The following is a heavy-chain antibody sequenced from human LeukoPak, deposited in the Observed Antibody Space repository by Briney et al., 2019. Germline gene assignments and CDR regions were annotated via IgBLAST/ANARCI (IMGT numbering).Heavy chain of an antibody. J-gene: IGHJ6*04. D-gene: IGHD3-9*01. V-gene: IGHV2-5*02. Sequence: SGPTLVNPTQTLTLTCTFSGFSLSTRAAGMGWIRQPPVKALEWLALIYWDDDKRYSPSLKSRLTITKDTSKNQVVLTMTNMDPVDTATYYCAHSVYDILTGYYYYGMDVWGKGTTVTVSS. CDR3: AHSVYDILTGYYYYGMDV. CDR1: GFSLSTRAAG. CDR2: IYWDDDK.